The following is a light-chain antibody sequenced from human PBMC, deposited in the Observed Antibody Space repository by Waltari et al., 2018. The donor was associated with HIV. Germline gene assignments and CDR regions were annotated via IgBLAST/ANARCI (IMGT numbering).Light chain of an antibody. J-gene: IGLJ1*01. CDR1: SSNIGNNY. CDR2: DNY. V-gene: IGLV1-51*01. Sequence: QSVLTQPPSVSAAPRQKVTISCSGNSSNIGNNYVSWYQQLPGAAPKLLIYDNYKRPSGSPDRCAGSKSGTSATLDITGLRTGDEADFYCGTWDSTLSAYVFGTGTKVTVL. CDR3: GTWDSTLSAYV.